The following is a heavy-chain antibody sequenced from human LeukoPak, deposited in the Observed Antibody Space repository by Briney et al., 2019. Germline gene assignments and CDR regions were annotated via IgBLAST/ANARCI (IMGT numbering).Heavy chain of an antibody. Sequence: ASVKVSCKASGYTFTSYYMHWVRQAPGQGLEWMGIINPSGGSTSYAQKFQGRVTMTRDTSTSTVYMELSSLRSEDTAVYYCARGGKNEVVVIISIDYWGQGTLVTVPS. CDR3: ARGGKNEVVVIISIDY. CDR2: INPSGGST. D-gene: IGHD3-22*01. J-gene: IGHJ4*02. CDR1: GYTFTSYY. V-gene: IGHV1-46*01.